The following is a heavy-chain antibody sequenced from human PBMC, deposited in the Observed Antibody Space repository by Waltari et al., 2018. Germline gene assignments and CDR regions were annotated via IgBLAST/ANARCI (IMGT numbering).Heavy chain of an antibody. CDR1: GYPFTSYF. J-gene: IGHJ6*02. D-gene: IGHD2-2*01. CDR3: AREGVPAAVRADYYYPMDV. V-gene: IGHV1-3*01. CDR2: IPAGNGNK. Sequence: QVQLVQSGAEVKRPGASVKVSCKTSGYPFTSYFIHLLRQAPGQRPEWMGWIPAGNGNKKYSPKFQDRVTITRDTSAGTVYMELSSLRSEDPGVYFCAREGVPAAVRADYYYPMDVWGQGTTVTVSS.